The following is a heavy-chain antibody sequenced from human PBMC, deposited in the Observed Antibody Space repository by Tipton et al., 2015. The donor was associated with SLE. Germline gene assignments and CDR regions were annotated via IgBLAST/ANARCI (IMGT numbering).Heavy chain of an antibody. V-gene: IGHV3-74*03. CDR3: AKDSGSFDY. Sequence: SLRLSCAASGFTFRNYWLHWVRQAPGKGLVWVSRINSDGSGTTYADFVKGRFTISRDNAKNTLFLQMTSLRVEDTAVYYCAKDSGSFDYWGQGTLVTVSS. D-gene: IGHD1-26*01. J-gene: IGHJ4*02. CDR2: INSDGSGT. CDR1: GFTFRNYW.